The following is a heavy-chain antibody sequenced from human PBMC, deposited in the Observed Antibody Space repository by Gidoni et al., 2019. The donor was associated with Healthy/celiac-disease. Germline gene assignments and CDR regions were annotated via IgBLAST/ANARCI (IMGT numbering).Heavy chain of an antibody. CDR1: GGSVSSGSYY. V-gene: IGHV4-61*01. Sequence: QVQLQESGPGLVKPSETLSLTCTVSGGSVSSGSYYWSWIRQPPGKGLEWIGYIYYSGSTNYNPSLKSRVTISVDTSKNQFSLKLSSVTAADTAVYYCARSRGYYYDSSGRGWYFGLWGRGTLVTVSS. D-gene: IGHD3-22*01. CDR3: ARSRGYYYDSSGRGWYFGL. J-gene: IGHJ2*01. CDR2: IYYSGST.